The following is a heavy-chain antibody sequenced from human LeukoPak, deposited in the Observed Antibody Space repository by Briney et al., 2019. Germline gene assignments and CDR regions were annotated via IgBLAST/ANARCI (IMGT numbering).Heavy chain of an antibody. CDR2: ISYDGSNK. D-gene: IGHD3-22*01. V-gene: IGHV3-30*18. J-gene: IGHJ4*02. Sequence: PGGSLRLSCAASGLTFSSYGMHWVRQAPGKGLEWVAVISYDGSNKYYADSVKGRFTISRDNSKNTLYLQMNSLRAEDTAVYYCAKDRPDYYDSSGYSPPLDYWGQGTLVTVSS. CDR3: AKDRPDYYDSSGYSPPLDY. CDR1: GLTFSSYG.